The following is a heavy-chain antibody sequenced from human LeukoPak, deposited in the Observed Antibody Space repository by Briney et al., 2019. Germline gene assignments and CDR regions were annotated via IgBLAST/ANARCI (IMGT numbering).Heavy chain of an antibody. J-gene: IGHJ4*02. V-gene: IGHV1-24*01. CDR1: GHSLTELS. CDR3: ADQVGATRDLDY. D-gene: IGHD1-26*01. CDR2: FDPEDGEI. Sequence: ASVKVSCKVFGHSLTELSMHWVRQAPGKGLECMGGFDPEDGEIIYAQKFQGRVTMTEDTSTDTAYMELSSLRSEDTAVYYCADQVGATRDLDYWGQGTLVTVSS.